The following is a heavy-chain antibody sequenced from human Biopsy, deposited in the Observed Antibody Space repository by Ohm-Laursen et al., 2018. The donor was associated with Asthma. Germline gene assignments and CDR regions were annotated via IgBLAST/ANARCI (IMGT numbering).Heavy chain of an antibody. V-gene: IGHV3-30*03. CDR3: VRDGTDDAFDI. Sequence: SLRLSCAASGFTFGDYWMSRVRQAPGKGLEWVGVISKDASTQDYADSVKGRFTMARDNSKNTLDLQMNSLREEDTAVYYCVRDGTDDAFDIWGQGTMVTVSS. D-gene: IGHD1-1*01. J-gene: IGHJ3*02. CDR2: ISKDASTQ. CDR1: GFTFGDYW.